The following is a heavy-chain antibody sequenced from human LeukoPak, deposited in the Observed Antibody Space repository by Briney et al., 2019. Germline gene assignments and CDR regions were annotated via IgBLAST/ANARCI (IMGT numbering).Heavy chain of an antibody. D-gene: IGHD7-27*01. V-gene: IGHV4-39*01. J-gene: IGHJ5*01. Sequence: SETLSPTCTVSGGSVSSSSYYWGWIRQPPGKGLEWIGSISYSGTNYNNPSLKSRVSISIDTSKNQFSVKLTSVTAADTAMYYCASLGTLRSWGHGPLVTVSS. CDR2: ISYSGTN. CDR1: GGSVSSSSYY. CDR3: ASLGTLRS.